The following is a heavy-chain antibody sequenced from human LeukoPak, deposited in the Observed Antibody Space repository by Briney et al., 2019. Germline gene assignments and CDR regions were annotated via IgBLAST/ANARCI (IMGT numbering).Heavy chain of an antibody. J-gene: IGHJ4*02. CDR3: ASSPEDGPDY. V-gene: IGHV3-48*04. Sequence: GGSLRLSCAASGFTFSTYNMNWVRQAPGKGLEWLAYITSNINTIYYADSVKGRLTISRDNAKDTLYLQMNSLRVEDTAVYYCASSPEDGPDYWGQGTLVTVSS. CDR1: GFTFSTYN. D-gene: IGHD5-24*01. CDR2: ITSNINTI.